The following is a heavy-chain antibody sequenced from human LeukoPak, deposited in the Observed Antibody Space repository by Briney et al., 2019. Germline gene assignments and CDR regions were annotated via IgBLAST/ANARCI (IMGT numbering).Heavy chain of an antibody. V-gene: IGHV4-59*11. D-gene: IGHD2-2*01. CDR1: GGSISSHY. Sequence: SETLSLTCTVSGGSISSHYWGWIRQPPGKGLEWIGYIYYSGSTNYNPSLKSRVTISVDTSKNQFSLKLSSVTAADTAVYYCARGGGVVVVPAALTPYYYYMDVWGKGTTVTVSS. CDR2: IYYSGST. J-gene: IGHJ6*03. CDR3: ARGGGVVVVPAALTPYYYYMDV.